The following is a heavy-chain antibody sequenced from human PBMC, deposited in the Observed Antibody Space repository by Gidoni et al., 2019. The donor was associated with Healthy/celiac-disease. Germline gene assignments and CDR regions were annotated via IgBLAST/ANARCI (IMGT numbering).Heavy chain of an antibody. J-gene: IGHJ5*02. D-gene: IGHD6-19*01. Sequence: QVQLVQSGAEVQKPGSSVKVSCKASGGTFSSYAISWVRQAPGQGLEWMGRIIPILGIANYAQKFQGRVTITADKSTSTAYMELSSLRSEDTAVYYCASHPGYSSGSNRRVWFDPWGQGTLVTVSS. CDR3: ASHPGYSSGSNRRVWFDP. V-gene: IGHV1-69*04. CDR2: IIPILGIA. CDR1: GGTFSSYA.